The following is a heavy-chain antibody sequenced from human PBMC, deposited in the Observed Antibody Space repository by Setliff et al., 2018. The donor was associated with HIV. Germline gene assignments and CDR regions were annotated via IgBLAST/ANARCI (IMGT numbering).Heavy chain of an antibody. CDR1: GYAFTNSY. CDR2: ISPRAGST. CDR3: VKNIGGYSSSSVFDY. V-gene: IGHV1-46*01. Sequence: ASVKVSCKTSGYAFTNSYLHWVRQAPGQGLEWMGMISPRAGSTNYAQNFQGRVSMTRDTSTSTVYMELNSLRTEDTALYYCVKNIGGYSSSSVFDYWGQGTLVTVSS. J-gene: IGHJ4*02. D-gene: IGHD6-6*01.